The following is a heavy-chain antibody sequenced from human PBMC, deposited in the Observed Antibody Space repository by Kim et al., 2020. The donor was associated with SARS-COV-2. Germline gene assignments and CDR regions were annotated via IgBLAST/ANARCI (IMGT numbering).Heavy chain of an antibody. V-gene: IGHV4-30-4*01. CDR3: ARGTPYSGTYVYDY. J-gene: IGHJ4*02. CDR2: FYYTGST. D-gene: IGHD1-26*01. CDR1: GDSISSGNYY. Sequence: SETLSLTCTVSGDSISSGNYYWTWIRQPPGQGLEWIGYFYYTGSTYYTPSLKSRVFVSADTSKNQFSLKLTSVTAADTAVYYCARGTPYSGTYVYDYWGQGTLVTVSS.